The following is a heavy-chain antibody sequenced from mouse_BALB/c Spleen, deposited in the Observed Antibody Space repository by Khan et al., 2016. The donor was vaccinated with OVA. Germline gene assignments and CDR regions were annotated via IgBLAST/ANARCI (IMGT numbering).Heavy chain of an antibody. CDR1: GFTFSSYA. J-gene: IGHJ4*01. CDR2: ISSGGST. V-gene: IGHV5-6-5*01. Sequence: EVKLVESGGGLVKPGGSLKLSCAASGFTFSSYAMSWVRQTPEKRLEWVASISSGGSTYYPDSVKGRFTISRDNARNILYLQMSSLGSEDTAMYYCARGYAMDYWGQGTSVTVSS. CDR3: ARGYAMDY.